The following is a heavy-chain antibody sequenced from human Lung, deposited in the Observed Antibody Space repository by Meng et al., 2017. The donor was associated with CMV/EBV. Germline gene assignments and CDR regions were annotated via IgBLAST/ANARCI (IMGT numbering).Heavy chain of an antibody. D-gene: IGHD3-22*01. J-gene: IGHJ5*02. CDR3: TREPYSCGSNGYYYGIDA. CDR2: IRSKAYGGTT. V-gene: IGHV3-49*04. CDR1: GFNFGDYG. Sequence: SCTASGFNFGDYGMSWVRQAPGKGPEGVGFIRSKAYGGTTEYAASVKGRFTISRDDSKSIAYLQMNSLKTEYTAVYYCTREPYSCGSNGYYYGIDAXGQGXLVTVSS.